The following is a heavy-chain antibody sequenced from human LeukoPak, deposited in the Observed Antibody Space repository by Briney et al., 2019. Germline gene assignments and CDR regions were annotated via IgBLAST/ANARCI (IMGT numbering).Heavy chain of an antibody. D-gene: IGHD3-22*01. CDR1: GFTFSSYD. V-gene: IGHV3-15*01. CDR3: AKHRFESGGYHSTD. Sequence: GGSLRLSCAASGFTFSSYDMHWVRQAPGKGLEWVGRIKSKTDGGTTDYAAPVKGRFTISRDDSKNTLYMQMNSLRDEDTAVYYCAKHRFESGGYHSTDWGQGTLVTVSS. J-gene: IGHJ4*02. CDR2: IKSKTDGGTT.